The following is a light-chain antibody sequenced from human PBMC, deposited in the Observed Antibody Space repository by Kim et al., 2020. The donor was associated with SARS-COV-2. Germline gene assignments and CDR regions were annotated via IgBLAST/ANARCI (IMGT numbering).Light chain of an antibody. J-gene: IGLJ2*01. V-gene: IGLV3-19*01. Sequence: VALGQRVRITCQGDSLRSDYATWYQQKPGQAPIVVIYGKNNRPSGIPDRFSGSSSGDTASLTSTGTQAGDEADYYCNSRGSNDNVLFGGGTQLTVL. CDR1: SLRSDY. CDR3: NSRGSNDNVL. CDR2: GKN.